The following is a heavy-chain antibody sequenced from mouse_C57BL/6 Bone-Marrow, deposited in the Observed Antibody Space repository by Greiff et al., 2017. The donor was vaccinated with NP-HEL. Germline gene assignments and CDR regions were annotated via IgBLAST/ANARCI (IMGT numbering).Heavy chain of an antibody. V-gene: IGHV5-6*01. Sequence: EVKVVESGGDLVKPGGSLKLSCAASGFTFSSYGMSWVRQTPDKRLEWVATISRGGSYTYYPDSVQGRFTISRENAKNTLDLQMSSLKSEDTARYDCASPYDYDVAWFAYWGQGTLVTVSA. CDR3: ASPYDYDVAWFAY. J-gene: IGHJ3*01. CDR2: ISRGGSYT. CDR1: GFTFSSYG. D-gene: IGHD2-4*01.